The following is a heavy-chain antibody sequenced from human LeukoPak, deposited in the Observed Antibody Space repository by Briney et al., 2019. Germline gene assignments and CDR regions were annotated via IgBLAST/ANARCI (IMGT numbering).Heavy chain of an antibody. CDR1: RGSINGYS. Sequence: PSETLSLTCTVSRGSINGYSWSWIRQSPGGGLEWIGYIYYSGDTAYNPSLRSRVTLSVDTSKNQFSLQLRSVTTADTAVYYCARDISGSSGWYGFDYWGQGTLVTVSS. CDR3: ARDISGSSGWYGFDY. D-gene: IGHD6-19*01. V-gene: IGHV4-59*01. J-gene: IGHJ4*02. CDR2: IYYSGDT.